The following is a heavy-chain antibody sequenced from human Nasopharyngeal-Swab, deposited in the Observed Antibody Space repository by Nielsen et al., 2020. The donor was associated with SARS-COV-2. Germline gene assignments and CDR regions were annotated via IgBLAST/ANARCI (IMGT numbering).Heavy chain of an antibody. CDR1: GGSFSGYY. J-gene: IGHJ6*03. CDR3: ARKFYYYYYYMDV. Sequence: GSLRLSCAVYGGSFSGYYWSWIRQTPGKGLEWIGEINHSGSTNYNPSLKSRVTISVDTSKNQFSLKLSSVTAADTAVYYCARKFYYYYYYMDVWGKGTTVTVSS. V-gene: IGHV4-34*01. CDR2: INHSGST.